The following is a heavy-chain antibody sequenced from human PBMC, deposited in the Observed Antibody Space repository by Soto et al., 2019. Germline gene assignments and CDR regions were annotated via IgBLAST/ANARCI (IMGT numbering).Heavy chain of an antibody. V-gene: IGHV4-34*01. CDR3: ARRRDGYNYDY. D-gene: IGHD5-12*01. CDR2: INHSGST. J-gene: IGHJ4*02. Sequence: TLSLTCAVYGGSFSGYYWSWIRQPPGKGLEWIGEINHSGSTNYNPSLKSRVTISVDTSKNQFSLKLSSVTAADTAVYYCARRRDGYNYDYWGQGTLVTVSS. CDR1: GGSFSGYY.